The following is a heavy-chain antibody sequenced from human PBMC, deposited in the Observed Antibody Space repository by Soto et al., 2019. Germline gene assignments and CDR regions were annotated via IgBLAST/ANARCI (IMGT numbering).Heavy chain of an antibody. Sequence: PSETLSLTCTVSGDSISSPHYYWTWIRQPPGKGLEWVGYIYYTGNNFDNPALKSRVAISVDPSTHQFSLKLASVTDADTAVYFCAREPKQNYDSSPWNGGFESWGPGNLVT. V-gene: IGHV4-30-4*01. CDR3: AREPKQNYDSSPWNGGFES. CDR2: IYYTGNN. CDR1: GDSISSPHYY. D-gene: IGHD3-22*01. J-gene: IGHJ4*02.